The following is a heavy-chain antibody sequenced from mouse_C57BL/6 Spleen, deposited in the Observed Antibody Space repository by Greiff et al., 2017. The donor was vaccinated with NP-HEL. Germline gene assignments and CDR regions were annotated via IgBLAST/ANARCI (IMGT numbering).Heavy chain of an antibody. V-gene: IGHV1-74*01. D-gene: IGHD1-1*01. Sequence: QVQLQQPGAELVKPGASVKVSCKASGYTFTSYWMHWVKQRPGQGLEWIGRIHPSDSDTNYNQKFKGQATLTVDKSSSTAYMQLSSLTSEDSAVYYCAIGAITTVVADYFDYWGQGTTLTVSS. CDR2: IHPSDSDT. CDR3: AIGAITTVVADYFDY. CDR1: GYTFTSYW. J-gene: IGHJ2*01.